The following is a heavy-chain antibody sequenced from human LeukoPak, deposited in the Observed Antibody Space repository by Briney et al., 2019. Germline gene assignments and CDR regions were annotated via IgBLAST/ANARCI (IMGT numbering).Heavy chain of an antibody. CDR2: IKQDGSEK. CDR3: ARAAWLWDP. CDR1: GFTFSSYW. Sequence: GGSLRLSCVAFGFTFSSYWMSWVRQAPGKGLEWVANIKQDGSEKYYVDSVKGRFTISRDNAKNSLYLQMNSLRAEDTAVYYCARAAWLWDPWGQGTLVTVSS. J-gene: IGHJ5*02. D-gene: IGHD3-22*01. V-gene: IGHV3-7*01.